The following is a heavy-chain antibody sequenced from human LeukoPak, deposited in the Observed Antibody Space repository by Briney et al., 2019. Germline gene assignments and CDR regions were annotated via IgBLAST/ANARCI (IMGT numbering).Heavy chain of an antibody. CDR1: GFTFSRYG. J-gene: IGHJ3*02. CDR3: ARVGNSRDSDAFDT. D-gene: IGHD4-23*01. V-gene: IGHV3-33*01. CDR2: IWFDGTNE. Sequence: GMSPRLSCAASGFTFSRYGMHWVRQAPGKGLEWVALIWFDGTNENYGDSVNGRFTISRDNSKNTVYLEMSRDTAVYDSLNYCARVGNSRDSDAFDTWGQGTMVTISS.